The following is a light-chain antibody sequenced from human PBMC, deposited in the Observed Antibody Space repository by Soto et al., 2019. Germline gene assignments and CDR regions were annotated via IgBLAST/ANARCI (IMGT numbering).Light chain of an antibody. CDR2: RNN. CDR3: AAWDDSLDGPV. Sequence: QSVLTQPPSASGTPGQRVTISCSGSSSNIGVNYVYWYLQLPGTAPKLLIYRNNQRPSRVPDRFSGSKSGTSASLAISGLRSEDEADYYCAAWDDSLDGPVFGTGTKVTVL. J-gene: IGLJ1*01. V-gene: IGLV1-47*01. CDR1: SSNIGVNY.